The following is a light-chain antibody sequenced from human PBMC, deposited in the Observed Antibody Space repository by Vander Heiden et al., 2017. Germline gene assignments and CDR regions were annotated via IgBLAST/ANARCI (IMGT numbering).Light chain of an antibody. CDR2: LAS. Sequence: DIVMTQSPLSLPVTPGEPASISCRSSQSLLHINGYNSLDWYLQKPGQSPQLLIYLASTRASGVHDRFSGSGSGTEFTLSISRVEAEDVGVFYCMQSLQSLWTFGQGTKLEIK. V-gene: IGKV2-28*01. J-gene: IGKJ1*01. CDR3: MQSLQSLWT. CDR1: QSLLHINGYNS.